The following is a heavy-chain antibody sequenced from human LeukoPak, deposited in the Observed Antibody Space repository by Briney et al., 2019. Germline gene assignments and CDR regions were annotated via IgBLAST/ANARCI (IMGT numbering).Heavy chain of an antibody. D-gene: IGHD5-24*01. Sequence: SQTLSLTCAISGDSVSSNSGAWNWIRQSPSRGLEWLGRTYYRSKWYNDYAASVKSRVTINPDTTKNQFSLQLISVTPEDTAVYYCARDSGYNVNDHDVNAFDIWGQGTMVTISS. CDR1: GDSVSSNSGA. CDR3: ARDSGYNVNDHDVNAFDI. J-gene: IGHJ3*02. CDR2: TYYRSKWYN. V-gene: IGHV6-1*01.